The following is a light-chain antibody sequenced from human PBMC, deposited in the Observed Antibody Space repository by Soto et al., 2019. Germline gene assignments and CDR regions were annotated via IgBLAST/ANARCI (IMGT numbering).Light chain of an antibody. CDR3: SSYAGSNNNYV. CDR2: EVS. Sequence: QSVRTQPPSASGSPGQSVTISCTGTSSDVGGYNYVSWYQQHPGKAPKLMIYEVSKRPSGVPDRFSGSKSGNTASLTVSGLQAEDEADYYCSSYAGSNNNYVFGTGTKVTVL. CDR1: SSDVGGYNY. J-gene: IGLJ1*01. V-gene: IGLV2-8*01.